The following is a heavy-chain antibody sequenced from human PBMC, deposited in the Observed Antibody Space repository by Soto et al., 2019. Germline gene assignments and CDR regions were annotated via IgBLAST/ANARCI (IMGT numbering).Heavy chain of an antibody. CDR3: ASPRQGSSFAC. CDR1: GFTFSSYG. V-gene: IGHV3-30*03. J-gene: IGHJ4*02. D-gene: IGHD2-2*01. Sequence: QVQLVESGGGVVQPGRSLRLSCAASGFTFSSYGMHWVRQAPGKGLEWVAVISYDGSNKYYADSVKGRFTISRDNSKNTLFLQMNSLRAEDTAVYYCASPRQGSSFACWGQGTLVTVSS. CDR2: ISYDGSNK.